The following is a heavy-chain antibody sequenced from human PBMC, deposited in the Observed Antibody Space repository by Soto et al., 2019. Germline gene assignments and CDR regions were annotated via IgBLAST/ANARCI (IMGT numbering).Heavy chain of an antibody. J-gene: IGHJ4*02. CDR3: ARAPGSGWYYFDY. D-gene: IGHD6-19*01. V-gene: IGHV4-59*01. CDR1: GGSISSYY. CDR2: IYYSGST. Sequence: SPTLSLTCTVSGGSISSYYWSWIRQPPGKGLEWIGYIYYSGSTNYNPSLKSRVTISVDTSKNQFSLKLSSVTAADTAVYYCARAPGSGWYYFDYWGQGTLVTVSS.